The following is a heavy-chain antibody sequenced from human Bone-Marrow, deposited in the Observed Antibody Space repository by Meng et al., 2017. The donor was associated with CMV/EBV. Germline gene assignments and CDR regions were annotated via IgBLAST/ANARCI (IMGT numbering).Heavy chain of an antibody. CDR1: GFTFSSYA. Sequence: GESLKISCAASGFTFSSYAMHWVRQAPGKGLEWVAVISYDGSNKYYADSVKGRFTISRDNSKNTLYLQMNSLRAEDTAVYYCARGGIAAAGTHYYGMDVWGQGTTVTVSS. CDR2: ISYDGSNK. V-gene: IGHV3-30*04. J-gene: IGHJ6*02. CDR3: ARGGIAAAGTHYYGMDV. D-gene: IGHD6-13*01.